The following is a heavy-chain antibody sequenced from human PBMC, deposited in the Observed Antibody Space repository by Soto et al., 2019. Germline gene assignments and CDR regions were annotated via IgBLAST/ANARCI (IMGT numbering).Heavy chain of an antibody. V-gene: IGHV1-18*01. CDR1: GYDFTTYG. CDR3: ARGRYGDY. J-gene: IGHJ4*02. Sequence: QVHLVQSGAEVKNPGASVKVSCKGSGYDFTTYGITWVRQAPGQGLEWMAWISAHNGNTNYAPNLQGRVTVTRDTYTSTDYIELRSLRSDDTAVYYCARGRYGDYWGQGALVTVSS. D-gene: IGHD1-1*01. CDR2: ISAHNGNT.